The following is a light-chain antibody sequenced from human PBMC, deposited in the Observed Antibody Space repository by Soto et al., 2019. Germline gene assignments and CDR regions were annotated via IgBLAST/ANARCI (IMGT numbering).Light chain of an antibody. Sequence: EIQMTQYPSTLSASGRERVTLSWRASQSISSWLAWYQQKPGKAPKLLIYKASSLESGVPSRFSGSGSGTEFTLTISSLQPDDFATYYCQHYNSYSEAFGQGTKVDIK. V-gene: IGKV1-5*03. CDR3: QHYNSYSEA. CDR1: QSISSW. CDR2: KAS. J-gene: IGKJ1*01.